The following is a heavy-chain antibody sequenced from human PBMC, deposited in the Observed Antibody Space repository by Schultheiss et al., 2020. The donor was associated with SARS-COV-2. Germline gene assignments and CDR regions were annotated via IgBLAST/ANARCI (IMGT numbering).Heavy chain of an antibody. V-gene: IGHV3-23*01. J-gene: IGHJ4*02. D-gene: IGHD2-15*01. CDR2: ISGSGGST. CDR3: AKDRVGLDY. Sequence: GESLKISCAASGFTLGSYYMTWVRQAPGKGLEWVSAISGSGGSTYYADSVKGRFTISRDNAKNSLYLQMNSLRAEDTAVYYCAKDRVGLDYWGQGTLVTVSS. CDR1: GFTLGSYY.